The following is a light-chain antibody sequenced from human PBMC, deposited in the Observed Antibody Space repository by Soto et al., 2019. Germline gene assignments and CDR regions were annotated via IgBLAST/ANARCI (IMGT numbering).Light chain of an antibody. Sequence: DVQMTQSPSSLSAFVGDRVTITCRASQGIAPYLAWFQQKPRKVPKLLIYATSTLQSGVPSRFSGSGSGTDFTLTINSLQPEDVGTYYCQKYNRAPLTFGGGTKVEIK. CDR2: ATS. V-gene: IGKV1-27*01. J-gene: IGKJ4*01. CDR3: QKYNRAPLT. CDR1: QGIAPY.